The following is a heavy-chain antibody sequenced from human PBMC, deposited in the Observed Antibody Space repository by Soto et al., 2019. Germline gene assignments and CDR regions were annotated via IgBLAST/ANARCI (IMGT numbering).Heavy chain of an antibody. V-gene: IGHV1-69*01. D-gene: IGHD1-20*01. CDR2: IIPIFGTA. Sequence: QVQLVQSGAEVKKPGSSVKVSCKASGGTFSSYAISWVRQAPGQGLEWMGGIIPIFGTANYAQKLQGRVTITADESTSTAYMEMSSLRSEDTAVYYCARDRDSYNWKDLHSYYYYGMDVWGQGTTVTVSS. J-gene: IGHJ6*02. CDR1: GGTFSSYA. CDR3: ARDRDSYNWKDLHSYYYYGMDV.